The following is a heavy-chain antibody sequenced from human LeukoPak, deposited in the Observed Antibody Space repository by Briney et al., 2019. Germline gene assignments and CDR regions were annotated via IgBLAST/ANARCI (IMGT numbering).Heavy chain of an antibody. V-gene: IGHV1-46*03. D-gene: IGHD2-2*01. J-gene: IGHJ4*02. CDR2: IHPSGGSA. Sequence: GASVNVSCKASGYTFTSYNMHWVRQAPGQGLEWVGIIHPSGGSASYAQKFQGRVTMTRDTPTSTVYMELSSLRSEDTAVYYCARQKSYHSFDYWGQGNLVTVSS. CDR3: ARQKSYHSFDY. CDR1: GYTFTSYN.